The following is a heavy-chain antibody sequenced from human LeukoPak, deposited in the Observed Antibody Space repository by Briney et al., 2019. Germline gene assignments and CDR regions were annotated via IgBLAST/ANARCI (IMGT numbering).Heavy chain of an antibody. CDR3: ARDFVAATMPFDF. CDR2: IKQDGSEK. J-gene: IGHJ4*02. V-gene: IGHV3-7*01. Sequence: GGSLRLSCAASGFTFDDYGMSWVRQAPGKGLEWVANIKQDGSEKYYVDSVRGRFTISRDNAKNSLYLQMNSLRVDDTAVYYCARDFVAATMPFDFWGQGTLVTVSS. D-gene: IGHD6-19*01. CDR1: GFTFDDYG.